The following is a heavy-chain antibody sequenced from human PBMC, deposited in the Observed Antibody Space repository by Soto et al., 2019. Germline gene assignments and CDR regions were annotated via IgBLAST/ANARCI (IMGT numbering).Heavy chain of an antibody. CDR3: ARERIQLWLRLGSASGMDV. D-gene: IGHD5-18*01. CDR1: GYTFTGYY. CDR2: INPNSGGT. V-gene: IGHV1-2*02. J-gene: IGHJ6*02. Sequence: ASVKVSCKASGYTFTGYYMHWVRQAPGQGLEWMGWINPNSGGTNYAQKFQGRVTMTRDTSISTAYMELSRLRSDDTAVYYCARERIQLWLRLGSASGMDVWGQGTTVTVSS.